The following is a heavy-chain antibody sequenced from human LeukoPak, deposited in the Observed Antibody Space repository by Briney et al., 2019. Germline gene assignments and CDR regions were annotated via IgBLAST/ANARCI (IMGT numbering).Heavy chain of an antibody. V-gene: IGHV5-51*01. J-gene: IGHJ4*02. CDR3: ARNGGYYGSGHFDY. CDR1: GYSFTSYW. CDR2: IYPGDSEI. D-gene: IGHD3-10*01. Sequence: GESLKISCKGSGYSFTSYWIGWVRQMPGKGLEWMGIIYPGDSEIKYSPSFQGQVTISADKSINTAYLQWSSLKASDTAMYYCARNGGYYGSGHFDYWGQGTLVTVSS.